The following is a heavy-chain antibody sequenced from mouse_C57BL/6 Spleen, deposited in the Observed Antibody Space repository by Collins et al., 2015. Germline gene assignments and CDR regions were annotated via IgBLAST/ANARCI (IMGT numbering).Heavy chain of an antibody. CDR3: ARGGNAVGFAY. CDR1: GYTFTSYW. V-gene: IGHV1-52*01. D-gene: IGHD1-1*01. J-gene: IGHJ3*01. Sequence: QVQLQQPGAELVRPGSSVKLSCKASGYTFTSYWMHWVKQRPIQGLEWIGNIDPSDSETRYNQKFKDKATLTVDKSSSTAYMQLSSLTSEDSAVYYCARGGNAVGFAYWGQGTLVTVSA. CDR2: IDPSDSET.